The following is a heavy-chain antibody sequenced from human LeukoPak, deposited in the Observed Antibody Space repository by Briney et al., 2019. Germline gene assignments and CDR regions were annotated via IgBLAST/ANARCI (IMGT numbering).Heavy chain of an antibody. V-gene: IGHV3-30*02. CDR3: ARSPGLAAQKAQYYYYYYMDV. Sequence: GGSLRLSCAASGFTFSSYGIHWVRQAPGKGLEWVAFIRFDGSNKYYADSVKGRFTISRDNSKNTLYLQMNSLRAEDTAVYYCARSPGLAAQKAQYYYYYYMDVWGKGTTVTVSS. CDR2: IRFDGSNK. CDR1: GFTFSSYG. J-gene: IGHJ6*03. D-gene: IGHD6-19*01.